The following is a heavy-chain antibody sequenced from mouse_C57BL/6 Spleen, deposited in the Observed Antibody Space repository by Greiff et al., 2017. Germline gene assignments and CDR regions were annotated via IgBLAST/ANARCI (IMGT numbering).Heavy chain of an antibody. CDR3: ASIYYDYWCFDV. CDR1: GFNIKDYY. V-gene: IGHV14-2*01. CDR2: IDPEDGET. D-gene: IGHD2-4*01. J-gene: IGHJ1*03. Sequence: EVKLQQSGAELVKPGASVKLSCTASGFNIKDYYMHWVKQRTEQGLEWIGRIDPEDGETKYVPNFQGKVTISEDKSSNTAYLQLSSLTSEDTTVYYCASIYYDYWCFDVWGTGTTVTVSS.